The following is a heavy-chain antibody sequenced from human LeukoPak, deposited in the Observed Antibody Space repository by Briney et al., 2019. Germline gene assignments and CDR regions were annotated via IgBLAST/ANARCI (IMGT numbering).Heavy chain of an antibody. CDR3: ARAKGTAMVYPGYYYYMDV. D-gene: IGHD5-18*01. J-gene: IGHJ6*03. CDR2: INPSGGST. V-gene: IGHV1-46*01. CDR1: GYTFTSYY. Sequence: GASVKVSCKASGYTFTSYYMHWVRQAPGQGLEWMGIINPSGGSTSYAQKFQGRVTMTRDMSTSTAYMELSSLRSEDTAVYYCARAKGTAMVYPGYYYYMDVWGKGTTVTVSS.